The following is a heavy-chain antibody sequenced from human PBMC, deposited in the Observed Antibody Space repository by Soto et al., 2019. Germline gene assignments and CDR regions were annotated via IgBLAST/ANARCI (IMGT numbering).Heavy chain of an antibody. CDR3: ARLGRQQLVRRNWFDL. CDR2: ITHSGST. CDR1: GGSFSSYY. Sequence: KASETLSLTCAVYGGSFSSYYWSWIRQPPGKGLEWIGEITHSGSTNYNPSLKSRVTISVDTSKNQFSLKLSSVTAADTAVYYCARLGRQQLVRRNWFDLWGQGTLVTVSS. J-gene: IGHJ5*02. D-gene: IGHD6-13*01. V-gene: IGHV4-34*01.